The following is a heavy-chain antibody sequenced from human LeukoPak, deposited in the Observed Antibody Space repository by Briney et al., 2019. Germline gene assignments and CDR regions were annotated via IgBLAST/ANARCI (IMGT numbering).Heavy chain of an antibody. CDR3: AIEIVDGFDY. V-gene: IGHV3-74*01. J-gene: IGHJ4*02. D-gene: IGHD3-16*02. CDR1: DFSFSSHW. Sequence: GGSLRLSCATSDFSFSSHWMHWVRHAPGKGLVWVSRIISDGSSISYADSVKGRFTISRDNAKNTLYLQMNSLRAEDTAVYYCAIEIVDGFDYWGQGTLVTVSS. CDR2: IISDGSSI.